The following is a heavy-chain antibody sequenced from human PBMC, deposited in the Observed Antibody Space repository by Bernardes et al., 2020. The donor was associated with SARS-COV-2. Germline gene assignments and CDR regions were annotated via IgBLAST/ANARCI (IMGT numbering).Heavy chain of an antibody. CDR2: ISSSGSTI. D-gene: IGHD4-17*01. CDR1: GFTFSDYY. Sequence: GGSLRLSCAASGFTFSDYYMSWIRQAPGKGLEWVSYISSSGSTIYYADSVKGRFTISRDNAKNSLYLQMNSLRAEDTAVYYCARDPDYGDYGHYYYYYGMDVWGQGTTVTVSS. V-gene: IGHV3-11*01. CDR3: ARDPDYGDYGHYYYYYGMDV. J-gene: IGHJ6*02.